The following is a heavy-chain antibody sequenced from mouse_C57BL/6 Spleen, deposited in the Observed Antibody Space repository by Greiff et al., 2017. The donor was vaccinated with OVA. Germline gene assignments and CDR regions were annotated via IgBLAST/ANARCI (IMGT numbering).Heavy chain of an antibody. Sequence: EVMLVESEGGLVQPGSSMKLSCTASGFTFSDYYMAWVRQVPEKGLEWVANINYDGSSTYYLDSLKSRFIISRDNAKNILYLQMSSLKSEDTATYYCARDGELGGGYFDVWGTGTTVTVSS. V-gene: IGHV5-16*01. CDR1: GFTFSDYY. J-gene: IGHJ1*03. CDR2: INYDGSST. D-gene: IGHD4-1*01. CDR3: ARDGELGGGYFDV.